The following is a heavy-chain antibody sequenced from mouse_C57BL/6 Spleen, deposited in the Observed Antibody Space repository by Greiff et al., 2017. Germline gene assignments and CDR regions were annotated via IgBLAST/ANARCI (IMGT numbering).Heavy chain of an antibody. CDR2: IWRGGGT. Sequence: QVQLQQSGPGLVQPSQSLYITCTVSGFSLTSYGVHWVRQSPGKGLEWLGVIWRGGGTDYNAAFISRLSIIKDNSKSQDFYKMNSLQADDTAIYCCAIYDSGYEFAYWGQGTLVTVSA. CDR3: AIYDSGYEFAY. J-gene: IGHJ3*01. D-gene: IGHD1-1*01. CDR1: GFSLTSYG. V-gene: IGHV2-2*01.